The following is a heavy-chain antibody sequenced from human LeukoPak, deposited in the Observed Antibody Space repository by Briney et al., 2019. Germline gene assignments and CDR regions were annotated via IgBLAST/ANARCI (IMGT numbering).Heavy chain of an antibody. CDR3: AKPRDSIVGTTTPTRLATLDI. D-gene: IGHD1-26*01. J-gene: IGHJ3*02. Sequence: AGGSLRLSCAASGFTFSSNAMSWVRQAPGKGLEWVSAISTGGGSTYYADSVKGRFTSSRDNPNNTLYLQMNNLGAEDTAVYYCAKPRDSIVGTTTPTRLATLDIWGQGTMVTVSS. V-gene: IGHV3-23*01. CDR2: ISTGGGST. CDR1: GFTFSSNA.